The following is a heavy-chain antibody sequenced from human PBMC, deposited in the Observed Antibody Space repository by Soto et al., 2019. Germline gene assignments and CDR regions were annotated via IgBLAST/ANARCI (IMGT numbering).Heavy chain of an antibody. CDR1: GGTFRNYP. Sequence: QVQLVQSGTEVKKPGSSVKVSCKASGGTFRNYPINWVRQAPGQGLEWMGSIFPLTDIPDYAQNFQARLTISADKSTSTAYMELSSLTSDEPAMYFCARGPLGVLNYFESWGQGTLVTVSP. V-gene: IGHV1-69*02. CDR2: IFPLTDIP. CDR3: ARGPLGVLNYFES. J-gene: IGHJ4*02. D-gene: IGHD2-8*01.